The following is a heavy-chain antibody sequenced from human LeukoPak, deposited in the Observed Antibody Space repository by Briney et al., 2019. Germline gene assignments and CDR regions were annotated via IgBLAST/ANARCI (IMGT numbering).Heavy chain of an antibody. CDR2: IYHTGST. CDR3: ARRIQLWPYYFDY. J-gene: IGHJ4*02. V-gene: IGHV4-4*02. CDR1: GGSISNSDW. D-gene: IGHD5-18*01. Sequence: SETLSLTCAVSGGSISNSDWWSWVRQPPGKGPEWIGEIYHTGSTNYNPSLKSRVTISVDKSKNQFSLNLSSVTAADTAVYYCARRIQLWPYYFDYWGQGTLVTVSS.